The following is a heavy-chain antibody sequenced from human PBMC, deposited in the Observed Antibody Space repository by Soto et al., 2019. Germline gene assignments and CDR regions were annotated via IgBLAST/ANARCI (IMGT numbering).Heavy chain of an antibody. J-gene: IGHJ4*02. CDR2: ISTTGLST. CDR1: GCLFSDSG. Sequence: GGSLRRSCSAAGCLFSDSGLHWVRQAPGKGLECVSAISTTGLSTYYVDSVKGRFTISRDNSKNTLYLQMSSLRPEDTAVYYCLRPFDYWGQGTLVTVSS. D-gene: IGHD6-6*01. V-gene: IGHV3-64D*06. CDR3: LRPFDY.